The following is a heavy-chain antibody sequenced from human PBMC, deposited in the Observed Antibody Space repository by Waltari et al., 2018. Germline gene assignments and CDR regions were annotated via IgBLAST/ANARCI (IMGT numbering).Heavy chain of an antibody. CDR1: GGSISRGDYY. CDR2: IYYSGST. V-gene: IGHV4-30-4*08. Sequence: QLQLQESGPGLVKPSQTLSLTCTVSGGSISRGDYYWSWLRQPTGKGLEWIGYIYYSGSTYYNPSLKSRVTISVDTSKNQFSLKLSSVTAADTAVYYCARSGDYYDSSGYCFDYWGQGTLVTVSS. D-gene: IGHD3-22*01. J-gene: IGHJ4*02. CDR3: ARSGDYYDSSGYCFDY.